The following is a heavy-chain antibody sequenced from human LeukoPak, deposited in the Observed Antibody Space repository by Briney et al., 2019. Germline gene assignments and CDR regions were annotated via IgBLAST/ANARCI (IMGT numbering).Heavy chain of an antibody. CDR2: IIPIFGTA. V-gene: IGHV1-69*13. Sequence: ASVKVSCKASGGTFSSYAISWVRQAPGQGLEWMGGIIPIFGTANYAQKFQGRVTITADESTSTAYMELSSLRSEDTAVYYCASSDTMVRGENWFDPWGQGTLVTVSS. J-gene: IGHJ5*02. CDR1: GGTFSSYA. D-gene: IGHD3-10*01. CDR3: ASSDTMVRGENWFDP.